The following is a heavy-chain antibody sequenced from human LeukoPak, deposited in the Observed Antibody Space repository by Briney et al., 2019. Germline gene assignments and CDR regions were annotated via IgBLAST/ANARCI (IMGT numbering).Heavy chain of an antibody. Sequence: GGSLRLSCAASGFAFSSYSMNWVRLAPGKGLEWVSSISSSSTYIYYADSVKGRFTISRDNAKKSLYLQMNSLRAEDTAVYYCARVWSPPYTSSWPDYFDSWGQGTLVTVSS. D-gene: IGHD6-13*01. CDR2: ISSSSTYI. V-gene: IGHV3-21*01. CDR1: GFAFSSYS. CDR3: ARVWSPPYTSSWPDYFDS. J-gene: IGHJ4*02.